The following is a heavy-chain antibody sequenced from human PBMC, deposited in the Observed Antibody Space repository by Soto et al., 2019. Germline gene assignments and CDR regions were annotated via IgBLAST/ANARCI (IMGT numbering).Heavy chain of an antibody. V-gene: IGHV1-3*01. CDR2: INAGNGNT. J-gene: IGHJ4*02. CDR3: ARSGFPGIAAY. Sequence: ASVKVSCKASGYTFTSYAMHWVRQAPGQRLEWMGWINAGNGNTKYSQKFQGRVTITADESTSTAYMELSSLRSEDTAVYYCARSGFPGIAAYWGQGTLVTVSS. D-gene: IGHD6-13*01. CDR1: GYTFTSYA.